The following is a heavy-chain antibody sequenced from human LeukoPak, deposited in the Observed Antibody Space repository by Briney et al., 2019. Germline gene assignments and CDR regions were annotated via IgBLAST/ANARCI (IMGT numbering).Heavy chain of an antibody. Sequence: GGSLRLSCAASGFTFSSYSMNWVRQAPGKGLEWVSSISSSSSYIYYADSVKGRFTISRDNAKNSLYLQMNSLRAEDTAVYYCARDRSPRIAARRGRGYYYYGMDVWGQGTTVTVSS. D-gene: IGHD6-6*01. CDR1: GFTFSSYS. J-gene: IGHJ6*02. V-gene: IGHV3-21*01. CDR3: ARDRSPRIAARRGRGYYYYGMDV. CDR2: ISSSSSYI.